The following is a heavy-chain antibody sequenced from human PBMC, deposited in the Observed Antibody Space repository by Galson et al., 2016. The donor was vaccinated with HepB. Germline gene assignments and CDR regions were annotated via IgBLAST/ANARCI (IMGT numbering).Heavy chain of an antibody. J-gene: IGHJ6*02. CDR2: VFYSGST. V-gene: IGHV4-31*03. Sequence: TLSLTCTVSGGSITSGGYYWSWIRQHPGKGLEWIGYVFYSGSTYYNPSLKSRVTISIVTSKNQFSLRLSSVTPEDTAVYYCARSDYDGTGHYPRYGMDVWGQGTTVTVSS. CDR3: ARSDYDGTGHYPRYGMDV. CDR1: GGSITSGGYY. D-gene: IGHD3-22*01.